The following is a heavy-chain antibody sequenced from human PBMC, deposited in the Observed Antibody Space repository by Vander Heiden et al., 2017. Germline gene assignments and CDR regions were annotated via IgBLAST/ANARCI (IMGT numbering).Heavy chain of an antibody. Sequence: EVQLLESGGGLVQPGGSLRLSCAASGFRFNSYALSWVRQAPGKGLEWVSVMSGFGGNTYYADSVKGRFTISRDNSKNTLYLEMNSLRAEDTAVYYCAKRQLAAFDYWGQGTLVTVSS. J-gene: IGHJ4*02. CDR1: GFRFNSYA. D-gene: IGHD1-1*01. CDR2: MSGFGGNT. V-gene: IGHV3-23*01. CDR3: AKRQLAAFDY.